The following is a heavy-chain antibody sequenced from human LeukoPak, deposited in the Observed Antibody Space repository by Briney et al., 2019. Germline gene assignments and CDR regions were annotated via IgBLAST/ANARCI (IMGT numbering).Heavy chain of an antibody. V-gene: IGHV4-39*02. Sequence: PSQTLSLTCTVSGGSISSSSYFWVWIRQPPGKGLEWIGSIYYSGSTYYNPSPKSRVTISVDTSKNQFSLHLSSVTAADTAVYYCAKDGAPKTIFGVFITGDFDYWGQGTLVTVSS. CDR2: IYYSGST. J-gene: IGHJ4*02. CDR1: GGSISSSSYF. CDR3: AKDGAPKTIFGVFITGDFDY. D-gene: IGHD3-3*01.